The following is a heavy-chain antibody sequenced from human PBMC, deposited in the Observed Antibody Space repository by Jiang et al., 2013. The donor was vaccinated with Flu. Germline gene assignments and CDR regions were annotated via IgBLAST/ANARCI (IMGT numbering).Heavy chain of an antibody. J-gene: IGHJ4*02. Sequence: LTCTVSGGSISSSNYYWGWIRQPPGKGLEWIGSLYNSGLTYYNPSLKSRVTIPVDTSKNQFSLKLSSVTAADTAVYYCARHRTARETAELDYWGQGTLVTVSS. V-gene: IGHV4-39*01. CDR3: ARHRTARETAELDY. D-gene: IGHD5-18*01. CDR1: GGSISSSNYY. CDR2: LYNSGLT.